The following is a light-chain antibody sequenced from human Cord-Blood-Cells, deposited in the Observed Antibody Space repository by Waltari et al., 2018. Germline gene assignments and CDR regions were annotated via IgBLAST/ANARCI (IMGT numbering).Light chain of an antibody. CDR3: QQYGSSPLT. J-gene: IGKJ4*01. CDR2: GAS. CDR1: QSVSRSY. Sequence: EIVLTQSPGNLSLSPGERATLSCRASQSVSRSYLAWYQQKPGQAPRLLIYGASSRATGIPDRFSGSGSGTDFTLTISRLEPEDFAVYYCQQYGSSPLTFGGGTKVEIK. V-gene: IGKV3-20*01.